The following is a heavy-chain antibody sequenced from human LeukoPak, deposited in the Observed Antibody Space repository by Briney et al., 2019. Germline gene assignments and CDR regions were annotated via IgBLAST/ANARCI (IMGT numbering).Heavy chain of an antibody. D-gene: IGHD6-13*01. CDR1: GFTLSGYG. CDR3: TKSRSSWSDDTFDI. J-gene: IGHJ3*02. V-gene: IGHV3-21*01. CDR2: ISIGSTYI. Sequence: TGGSLRLSCAASGFTLSGYGMFWVHQAPGKGLEWISSISIGSTYIYYADSVKGRFTISRNNAKNSLFLQMNSLRADDTAVYYCTKSRSSWSDDTFDIWGQGTMVTVSS.